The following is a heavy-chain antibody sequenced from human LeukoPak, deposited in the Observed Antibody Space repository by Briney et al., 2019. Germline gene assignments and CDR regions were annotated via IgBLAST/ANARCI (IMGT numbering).Heavy chain of an antibody. D-gene: IGHD2-15*01. V-gene: IGHV4-59*01. Sequence: SETLSLTCTVSGGSISSYYWSWIRQPPGKGLEWIGYIYYSGSTNYNPSLKSRVTISVDTSKNQFSLKLSSVTAADTAVYYCATTRGVYCSGGSCYSGWFDPWGQGTLVTVSS. CDR3: ATTRGVYCSGGSCYSGWFDP. J-gene: IGHJ5*02. CDR1: GGSISSYY. CDR2: IYYSGST.